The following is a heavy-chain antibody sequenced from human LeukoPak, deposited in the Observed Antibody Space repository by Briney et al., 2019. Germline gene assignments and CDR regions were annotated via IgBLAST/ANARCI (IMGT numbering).Heavy chain of an antibody. J-gene: IGHJ6*02. D-gene: IGHD2-15*01. CDR3: ARVKLRGANYYGMDV. CDR2: IYYSGST. Sequence: SETLSLTCTVSGGSLSSYYWSWIRQPPGKGLEWIGYIYYSGSTNYNPSLKSRVTTSVDTSMNQFSLKLSSVTAADTAVYYCARVKLRGANYYGMDVWGQGTTVTVSS. CDR1: GGSLSSYY. V-gene: IGHV4-59*01.